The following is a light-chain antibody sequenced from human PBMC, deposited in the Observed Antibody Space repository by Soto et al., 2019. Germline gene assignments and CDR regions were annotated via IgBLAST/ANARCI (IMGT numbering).Light chain of an antibody. CDR1: QSIRYY. V-gene: IGKV1-5*01. Sequence: DIHLTQSPPTLSASVEDRVTITCRASQSIRYYLAWYQQMPGKAPKLLIYGASSLQSGVPSRFSGSGSGTEFTLTISSLQPDDFATYFCQHHNSYSQTFGQGTKVDIK. CDR2: GAS. J-gene: IGKJ1*01. CDR3: QHHNSYSQT.